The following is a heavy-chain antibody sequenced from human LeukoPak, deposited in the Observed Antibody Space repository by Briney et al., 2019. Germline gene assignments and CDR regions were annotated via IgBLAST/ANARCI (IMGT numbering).Heavy chain of an antibody. V-gene: IGHV4-39*07. CDR3: AREQGYYYDSSGYNWFDP. J-gene: IGHJ5*02. CDR2: IYYSGST. Sequence: SETLSLTCTVSGGSISSSSYYWGWIRQPPGKGLEWVGSIYYSGSTYYNPSLKSRVTISVDTSKNQFSLKPSSVTAADTAVYYCAREQGYYYDSSGYNWFDPWGQGTLVTVSS. D-gene: IGHD3-22*01. CDR1: GGSISSSSYY.